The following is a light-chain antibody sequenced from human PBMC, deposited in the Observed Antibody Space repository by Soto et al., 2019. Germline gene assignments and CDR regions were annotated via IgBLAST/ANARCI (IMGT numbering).Light chain of an antibody. Sequence: QSALTQPPSASLSPGQSVTISCSGTSSDVGGYDYVSWYQQQPGKAPKLMIYEVTKRPSGVPDRFSGSKSGNTASLTVSGLQAEDEADYYCSSYAGSNNFVFGTGTKVTVL. CDR1: SSDVGGYDY. V-gene: IGLV2-8*01. CDR2: EVT. CDR3: SSYAGSNNFV. J-gene: IGLJ1*01.